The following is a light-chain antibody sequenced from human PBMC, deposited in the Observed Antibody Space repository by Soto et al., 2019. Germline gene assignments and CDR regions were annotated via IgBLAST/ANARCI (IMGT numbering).Light chain of an antibody. J-gene: IGKJ2*01. V-gene: IGKV3-20*01. Sequence: IVLTQSPGTLSLSPGERATLSCRASQTVSSSYLAWYQQKPGQAPRLLIYGASSRATGIPDRFSGGGSGTDFTLTISRLEPEDFAVYYCQQYDSSPMYTFGQGTNLEIK. CDR2: GAS. CDR1: QTVSSSY. CDR3: QQYDSSPMYT.